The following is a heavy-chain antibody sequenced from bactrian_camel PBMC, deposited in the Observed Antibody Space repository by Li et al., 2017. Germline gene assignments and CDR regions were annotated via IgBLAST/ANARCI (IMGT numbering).Heavy chain of an antibody. CDR3: AADLGPCQVRGRNLVPRPTTFGY. V-gene: IGHV3S53*01. CDR2: IDSDGSI. J-gene: IGHJ6*01. D-gene: IGHD1*01. Sequence: QVQLVESGGGSVQAGGSLTLSCAAPGYRYSTYCMGWFRQAPGKEREGVASIDSDGSIRYGDSVKGRFTISKDNAKNTLYLQMNNLKPEDTAMYYCAADLGPCQVRGRNLVPRPTTFGYWGQGTQVTVS. CDR1: GYRYSTYC.